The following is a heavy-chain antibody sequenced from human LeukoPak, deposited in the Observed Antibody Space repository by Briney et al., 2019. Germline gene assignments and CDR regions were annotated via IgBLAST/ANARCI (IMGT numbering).Heavy chain of an antibody. Sequence: GRSLRLSCAASGFTFSSYGMHWVRQAPGKGLEWVAVIWYDGSNKYYADSVKGRFTISRDNSKNTLNLQMNSLRAEDTAVYYCARDKNYDILTGYSPPWGQGTLVTVSS. CDR1: GFTFSSYG. CDR3: ARDKNYDILTGYSPP. J-gene: IGHJ5*02. CDR2: IWYDGSNK. D-gene: IGHD3-9*01. V-gene: IGHV3-33*01.